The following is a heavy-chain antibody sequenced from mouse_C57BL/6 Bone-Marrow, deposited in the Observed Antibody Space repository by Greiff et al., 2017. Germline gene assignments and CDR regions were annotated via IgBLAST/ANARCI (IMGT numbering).Heavy chain of an antibody. V-gene: IGHV1-82*01. CDR3: AIYGTYVAY. Sequence: VMLLESGPELVKPGASVKISCKASGYAISSSWMNWVKQRPGKGLEWIGRIYPGDGDTNYNGKFKGKATLTADKASSTAYMQLSSLASEDSAVYFCAIYGTYVAYWGQGTLVTVSA. CDR2: IYPGDGDT. D-gene: IGHD2-1*01. J-gene: IGHJ3*01. CDR1: GYAISSSW.